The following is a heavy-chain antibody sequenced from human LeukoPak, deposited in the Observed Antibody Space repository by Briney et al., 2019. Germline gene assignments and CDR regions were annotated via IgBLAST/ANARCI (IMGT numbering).Heavy chain of an antibody. CDR3: AREGCRTSCQTWGYFDH. J-gene: IGHJ4*02. D-gene: IGHD2-2*01. V-gene: IGHV3-33*01. CDR1: GYTFSSHG. Sequence: PGGSLRLSCAACGYTFSSHGIHWVRQAPGRGLEWVAVIWYDGTNKYYEDSVKGRFSISRDDSKNTVYLQMNSLRAEDTAVYYCAREGCRTSCQTWGYFDHWGQGTLVTVSS. CDR2: IWYDGTNK.